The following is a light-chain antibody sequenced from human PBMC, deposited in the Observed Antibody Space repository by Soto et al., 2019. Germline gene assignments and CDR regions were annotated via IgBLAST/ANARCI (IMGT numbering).Light chain of an antibody. CDR2: DDS. J-gene: IGLJ1*01. CDR3: QVWDSSLIHNV. Sequence: SYELTQSPSVSVAPGQTARITCGGNNIGTKSVHWFQQRPGRAPVLVVFDDSDRPSGIPERFSGSKSGSTATLTITRVEAGDEDEYYCQVWDSSLIHNVFGTGTKVTVL. CDR1: NIGTKS. V-gene: IGLV3-21*02.